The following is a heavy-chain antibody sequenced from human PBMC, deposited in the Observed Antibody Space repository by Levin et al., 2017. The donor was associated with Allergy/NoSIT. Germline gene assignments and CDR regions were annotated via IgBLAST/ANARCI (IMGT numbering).Heavy chain of an antibody. CDR2: ISYDGSNK. D-gene: IGHD3-9*01. CDR3: ARDSPDDILTGYLDY. J-gene: IGHJ4*02. V-gene: IGHV3-30-3*01. Sequence: LSLTCAASGFTFSSYAMHWVRQAPGKGLEWVAVISYDGSNKYYADSVKGRFTISRDNSKNTLYLQMNSLRAEDTAVYYCARDSPDDILTGYLDYWGQGTLVTVSS. CDR1: GFTFSSYA.